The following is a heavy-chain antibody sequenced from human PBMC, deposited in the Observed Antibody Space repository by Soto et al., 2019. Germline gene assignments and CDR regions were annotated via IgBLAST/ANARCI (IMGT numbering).Heavy chain of an antibody. CDR2: ISWNSGSI. Sequence: EVQLVESGGGLVQPGRSLRLSCAASGFTFDDYAMHWVRQAPGKGLEWVSGISWNSGSIGYADSVKGRFTISRDNAKKSLYLQMNSLRAEDTALYYCAKEKSSGWYFRWFDPWGQGTLVTVSS. D-gene: IGHD6-19*01. V-gene: IGHV3-9*01. CDR1: GFTFDDYA. CDR3: AKEKSSGWYFRWFDP. J-gene: IGHJ5*02.